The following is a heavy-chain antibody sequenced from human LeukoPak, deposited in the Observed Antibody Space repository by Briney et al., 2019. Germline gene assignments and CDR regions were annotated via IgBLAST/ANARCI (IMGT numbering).Heavy chain of an antibody. Sequence: PSQTLSLTCTVSGGSISSGSYYWRWIRQPAGKGLEWIARIYTSGNTNYNPSLKSRVTISVDTSKNHFSLKLTSVTAADTAVYYCAREDMQVAIYYFDYWGQGTLVTVSS. CDR1: GGSISSGSYY. V-gene: IGHV4-61*02. CDR2: IYTSGNT. CDR3: AREDMQVAIYYFDY. D-gene: IGHD2-15*01. J-gene: IGHJ4*02.